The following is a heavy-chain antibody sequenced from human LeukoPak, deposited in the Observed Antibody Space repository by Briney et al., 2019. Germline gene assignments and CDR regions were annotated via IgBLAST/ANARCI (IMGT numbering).Heavy chain of an antibody. Sequence: GASVKVSCKASGGTFSSYAISWVRQAPGQGLEWMGGIIPIFGTANYAQKFQGRVTITADESTSTAYMELSSLRSEDTAVYYCARAAEGTGAWPFDYWGQGTLVTVPS. CDR2: IIPIFGTA. CDR1: GGTFSSYA. J-gene: IGHJ4*02. CDR3: ARAAEGTGAWPFDY. D-gene: IGHD3/OR15-3a*01. V-gene: IGHV1-69*13.